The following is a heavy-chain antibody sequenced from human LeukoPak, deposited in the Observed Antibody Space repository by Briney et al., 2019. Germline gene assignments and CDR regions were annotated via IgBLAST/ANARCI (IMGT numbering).Heavy chain of an antibody. Sequence: KPGGSLRLSCAASGFTFSSYSMNWVRQAPGKGLEWVSSISSSSSYIYYADSVKGRFTISRDNAKNSLYLQMNSLRAEDTAVYYCARDEAIVGATKWLNWFDPWGQGTLVTVSS. J-gene: IGHJ5*02. CDR1: GFTFSSYS. CDR3: ARDEAIVGATKWLNWFDP. V-gene: IGHV3-21*01. CDR2: ISSSSSYI. D-gene: IGHD1-26*01.